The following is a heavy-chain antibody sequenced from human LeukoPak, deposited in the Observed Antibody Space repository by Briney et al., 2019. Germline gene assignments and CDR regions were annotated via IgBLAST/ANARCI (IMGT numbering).Heavy chain of an antibody. CDR1: GYTLTELS. Sequence: ASGKVSFKVSGYTLTELSIHWVRQPPGKGLEWMGGFASGDGETFFAQKFQDRLTMTEDTSTDIAYMELSSLRSEDSAVYYCSTDSGLFGTIPPIWGQGTMVTVSS. V-gene: IGHV1-24*01. CDR3: STDSGLFGTIPPI. D-gene: IGHD1-7*01. CDR2: FASGDGET. J-gene: IGHJ3*02.